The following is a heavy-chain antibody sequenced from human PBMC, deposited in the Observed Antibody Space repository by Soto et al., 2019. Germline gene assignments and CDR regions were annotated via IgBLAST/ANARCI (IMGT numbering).Heavy chain of an antibody. CDR1: GFTFSNYG. CDR3: AKEGPITNWYFDY. J-gene: IGHJ4*02. V-gene: IGHV3-30*18. D-gene: IGHD1-1*01. CDR2: ISYDGNVA. Sequence: QVQLVESEGGVVQPGRSLRLSCTASGFTFSNYGMHWVRQAPGKWLEWVTVISYDGNVAYYADSVKGRFTSSRDNSKNTLYLQMNSLRTEDTAVYYCAKEGPITNWYFDYWGQGTRVTVSS.